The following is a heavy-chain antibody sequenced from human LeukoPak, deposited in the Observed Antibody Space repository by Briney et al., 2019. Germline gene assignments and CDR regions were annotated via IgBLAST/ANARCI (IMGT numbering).Heavy chain of an antibody. J-gene: IGHJ3*02. D-gene: IGHD3-22*01. CDR1: GGSISSGGYY. CDR2: IYYSGST. V-gene: IGHV4-61*08. Sequence: PSETLSLTCTVSGGSISSGGYYWSWIRQPPGKGLEWIGYIYYSGSTNYNPSLKSRVTISVDTSKKQFSLKLSSVTAADTAVYYCARRDRDAYYDSHLGAAFDIWGQGTMVTVSS. CDR3: ARRDRDAYYDSHLGAAFDI.